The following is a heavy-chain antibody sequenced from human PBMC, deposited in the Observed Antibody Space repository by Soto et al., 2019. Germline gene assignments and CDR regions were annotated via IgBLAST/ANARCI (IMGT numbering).Heavy chain of an antibody. V-gene: IGHV3-66*04. CDR1: GFTVSSNY. CDR2: IYSGGST. CDR3: AKRRKEPLWLDI. Sequence: ESGGGLVQPGGSLRLSCAASGFTVSSNYMSWVRQAPGKGLEWVSVIYSGGSTYYADSVKGRFTISRDNSKNTLYLQMNSLRAEDTAVYYCAKRRKEPLWLDIWGQGTMVTVSS. D-gene: IGHD1-26*01. J-gene: IGHJ3*02.